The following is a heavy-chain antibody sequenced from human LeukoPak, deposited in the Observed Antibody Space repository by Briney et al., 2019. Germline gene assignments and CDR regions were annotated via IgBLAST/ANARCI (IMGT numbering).Heavy chain of an antibody. J-gene: IGHJ4*02. Sequence: TPSETLSLTCTVSGGSISSYYWSWIRQPPGKGLEWIGYIYYSGSTNYNPSLKSRVTISVDTSKNRFSLKLSSVTAADTAVYYCARHSSGNYLTFEYWGQGTLVTVSS. CDR2: IYYSGST. CDR1: GGSISSYY. D-gene: IGHD3-22*01. V-gene: IGHV4-59*08. CDR3: ARHSSGNYLTFEY.